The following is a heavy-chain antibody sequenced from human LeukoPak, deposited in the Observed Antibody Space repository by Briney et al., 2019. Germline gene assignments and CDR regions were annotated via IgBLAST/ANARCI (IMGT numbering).Heavy chain of an antibody. CDR2: IVVDSGNT. Sequence: SVKVSCKASGFTFTSSAVQWVRQARGQRLEWIGWIVVDSGNTNYTQKSQERVTITRDMSTSTAYMELSSLRSEDTAVYYCAADRSHPRYSYGTHYYGMDVWGKGTTVTVSS. CDR3: AADRSHPRYSYGTHYYGMDV. V-gene: IGHV1-58*01. D-gene: IGHD5-18*01. CDR1: GFTFTSSA. J-gene: IGHJ6*04.